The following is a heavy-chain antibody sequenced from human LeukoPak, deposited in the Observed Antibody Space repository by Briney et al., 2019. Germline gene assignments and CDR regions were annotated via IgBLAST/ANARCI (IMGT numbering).Heavy chain of an antibody. J-gene: IGHJ4*02. Sequence: ASVKVSCKASGYTFTGYYMHWVRQAPGHGLEWMGWINPNSGGTNYAQKFQGRVTMTRDTSISTAYMELSRLRSDDTAVYYCARDERYDSSGYPFDYWGQGTLVTVSS. CDR3: ARDERYDSSGYPFDY. V-gene: IGHV1-2*02. CDR1: GYTFTGYY. CDR2: INPNSGGT. D-gene: IGHD3-22*01.